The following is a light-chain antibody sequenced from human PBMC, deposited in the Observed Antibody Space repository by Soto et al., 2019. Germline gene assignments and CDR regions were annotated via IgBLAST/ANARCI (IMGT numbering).Light chain of an antibody. J-gene: IGLJ2*01. CDR1: TGAVTSTHY. CDR2: DTS. CDR3: LLSYNGPNGPRVV. Sequence: QAVVTQEPSLTVSPGGTVTLTCGSSTGAVTSTHYPYWFQQKPGQAPTPLIYDTSNKHSWTPARFSGSLLGGKGALTLSGAQPEDEAEYYCLLSYNGPNGPRVVFGGGTKLTVL. V-gene: IGLV7-46*01.